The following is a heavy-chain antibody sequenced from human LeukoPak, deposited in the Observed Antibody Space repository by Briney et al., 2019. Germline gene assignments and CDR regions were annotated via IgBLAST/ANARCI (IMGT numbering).Heavy chain of an antibody. CDR3: ASTFPYCSDDDCAL. CDR2: IHPDGSVQ. V-gene: IGHV3-7*01. J-gene: IGHJ2*01. D-gene: IGHD2-15*01. CDR1: GVAIRNSW. Sequence: GGSLRLSCVASGVAIRNSWMSWVRQAPGKGLEWVANIHPDGSVQNYVDPVKGRFTISRDNAKNSLYLQINNLRAEDTAVYYCASTFPYCSDDDCALGGRGTLVTVSS.